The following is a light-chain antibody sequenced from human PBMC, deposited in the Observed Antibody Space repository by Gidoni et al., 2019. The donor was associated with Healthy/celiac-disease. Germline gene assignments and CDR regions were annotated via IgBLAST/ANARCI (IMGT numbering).Light chain of an antibody. CDR1: QSVLYSSNKKNY. CDR2: WAS. V-gene: IGKV4-1*01. Sequence: DIVMTQSPDSLAVFLGERATINCKSSQSVLYSSNKKNYLAWYQQKPGQPPNLIIYWASTRESGVPDRISGSRSGTDVTLTLGSLQAEDVAVYYCRHSCTFGPGTNVDIK. J-gene: IGKJ3*01. CDR3: RHSCT.